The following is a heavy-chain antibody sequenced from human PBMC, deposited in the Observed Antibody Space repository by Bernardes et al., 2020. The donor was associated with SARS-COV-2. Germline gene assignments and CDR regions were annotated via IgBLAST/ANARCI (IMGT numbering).Heavy chain of an antibody. D-gene: IGHD3-22*01. Sequence: ESLFLSCAASGFTFSSYSLSWVRQAPGKGLEWVSGISGSGDRTNYAGSVKGRFTISSDTSKSTLYLQMNSLRAEDTAVYYCAKGRDSGYLVPFDYWGQGTLVT. V-gene: IGHV3-23*01. CDR2: ISGSGDRT. CDR3: AKGRDSGYLVPFDY. CDR1: GFTFSSYS. J-gene: IGHJ4*02.